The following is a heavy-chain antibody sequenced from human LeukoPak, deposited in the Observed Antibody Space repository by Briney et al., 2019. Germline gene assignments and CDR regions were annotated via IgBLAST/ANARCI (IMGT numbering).Heavy chain of an antibody. V-gene: IGHV5-51*01. Sequence: GESLKISCKGSGYRFTSNWIGWVRQMPGKGLEWMGIIYPADSDTRSSPSFQGQVTMSADKSISTAYLQWSSLKASDTAIHYCARLGGWDYGDSLDYWGQGTLVTVSS. J-gene: IGHJ4*02. CDR1: GYRFTSNW. CDR3: ARLGGWDYGDSLDY. D-gene: IGHD4-17*01. CDR2: IYPADSDT.